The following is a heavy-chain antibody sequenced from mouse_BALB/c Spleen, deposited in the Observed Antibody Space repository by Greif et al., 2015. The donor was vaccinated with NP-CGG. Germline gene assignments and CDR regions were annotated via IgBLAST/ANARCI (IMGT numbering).Heavy chain of an antibody. D-gene: IGHD2-2*01. CDR2: INPSNGGT. J-gene: IGHJ2*01. Sequence: QVQLQQSGAELVKPGASVKLSCKASGYTFTSYYMYWVKQRPGQGLEWIGEINPSNGGTNFTEKFTSKATLTVDKSSSTAYMQLSSLTSEDSAFYYCTRSGYVYSFDYWGQGTTLTVSS. CDR1: GYTFTSYY. V-gene: IGHV1S81*02. CDR3: TRSGYVYSFDY.